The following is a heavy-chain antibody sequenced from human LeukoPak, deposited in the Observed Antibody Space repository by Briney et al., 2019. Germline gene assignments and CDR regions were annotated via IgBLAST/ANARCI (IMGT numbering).Heavy chain of an antibody. CDR3: ALGTYYDILTGYPAEYYYYGMDV. J-gene: IGHJ6*04. Sequence: SVKVSCKASGGTFSSYAISWVRQAPGQGLEWMGGIIPIFGTANYAQKFQGRVTITADKSTSTAYMELRSLRSEDTAAYYCALGTYYDILTGYPAEYYYYGMDVWGKGTTVTVSS. D-gene: IGHD3-9*01. V-gene: IGHV1-69*06. CDR2: IIPIFGTA. CDR1: GGTFSSYA.